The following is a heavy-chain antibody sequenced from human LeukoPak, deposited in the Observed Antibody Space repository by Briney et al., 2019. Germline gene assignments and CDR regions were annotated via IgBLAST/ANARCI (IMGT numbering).Heavy chain of an antibody. J-gene: IGHJ4*02. CDR2: ISWNSDII. Sequence: GGSLGSSFPASGFTLSEMALTGFRQAPGKGLEWVSSISWNSDIIGYVDSVKGRFTISRDNAKNSLYLQMNSLRADDTALYYCTKDRYCSSSRCPFDYWGQGTLVTVSS. CDR1: GFTLSEMA. V-gene: IGHV3-9*01. D-gene: IGHD2-2*01. CDR3: TKDRYCSSSRCPFDY.